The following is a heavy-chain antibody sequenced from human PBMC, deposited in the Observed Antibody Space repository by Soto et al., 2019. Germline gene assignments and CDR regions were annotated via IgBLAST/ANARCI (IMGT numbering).Heavy chain of an antibody. CDR3: AKDSGALPEYFQD. D-gene: IGHD4-17*01. CDR2: INPLKGDT. Sequence: QALLEQSGAEVRKPGASVKVSCEASGYSFTRYGISWVRQTPGLGLAWMGWINPLKGDTQQSQKFLGRVIMTTDTFTTRAFLEMKWLTSGDTVMYNCAKDSGALPEYFQDWGQGTLITVSS. V-gene: IGHV1-18*01. J-gene: IGHJ1*01. CDR1: GYSFTRYG.